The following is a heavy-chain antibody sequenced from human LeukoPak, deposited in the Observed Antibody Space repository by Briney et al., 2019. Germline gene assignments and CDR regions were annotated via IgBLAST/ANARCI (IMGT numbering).Heavy chain of an antibody. V-gene: IGHV1-2*02. CDR1: GYTFTGHY. Sequence: ASVKVSCKASGYTFTGHYMHWVRQAPGQGLEWMGWINPKNAGTNFAQRFQGRVTMTRDTSSSTVYMELSRLRSDDTAFYYCVRTLYVAAVPGGLDYWGQGTLVTVSS. CDR3: VRTLYVAAVPGGLDY. CDR2: INPKNAGT. D-gene: IGHD6-13*01. J-gene: IGHJ4*02.